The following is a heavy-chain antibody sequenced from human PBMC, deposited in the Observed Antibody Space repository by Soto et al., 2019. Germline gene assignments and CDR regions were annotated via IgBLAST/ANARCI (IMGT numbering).Heavy chain of an antibody. V-gene: IGHV3-9*01. Sequence: PGGSLRLSCAASGFTFDDYAMHWVRQAPGKGLEWVSGISWHSGSIGYADSVKGRFTISRDNAKNSLYLQMNSLRAEDTALYYCAKDVWEYGSGSYPDYWGQGTLVTVSS. J-gene: IGHJ4*02. CDR3: AKDVWEYGSGSYPDY. CDR2: ISWHSGSI. CDR1: GFTFDDYA. D-gene: IGHD3-10*01.